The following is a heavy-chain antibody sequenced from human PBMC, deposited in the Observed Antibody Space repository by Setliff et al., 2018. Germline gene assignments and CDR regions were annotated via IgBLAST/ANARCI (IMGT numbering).Heavy chain of an antibody. J-gene: IGHJ4*02. CDR2: INQDGSGK. Sequence: PGGSLRLSCAASGFTVNNAWMSWVRQSPGKGLEWVANINQDGSGKYYVDSVKGRFTISRDNIKNTAFLQMNSLRADDTAMYYCVASPSNKNGHCEYWGQGTLVTVS. V-gene: IGHV3-7*01. CDR1: GFTVNNAW. CDR3: VASPSNKNGHCEY.